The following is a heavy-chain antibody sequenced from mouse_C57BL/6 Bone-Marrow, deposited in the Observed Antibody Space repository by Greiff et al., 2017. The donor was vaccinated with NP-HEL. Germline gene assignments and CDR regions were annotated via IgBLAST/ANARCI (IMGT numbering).Heavy chain of an antibody. D-gene: IGHD2-4*01. CDR1: GFTFSSYG. Sequence: EVKLVESGGDLVKPGGSLKLSCAASGFTFSSYGMSWVRQTPDKRLEWVATISSGGSYPYYPDSVKGRFTISRDNAKNTLYLQRSSLKSEDTAMYYCARHDSRGYDYDEGYWYFDVWGTGTTVTVSS. CDR2: ISSGGSYP. V-gene: IGHV5-6*01. CDR3: ARHDSRGYDYDEGYWYFDV. J-gene: IGHJ1*03.